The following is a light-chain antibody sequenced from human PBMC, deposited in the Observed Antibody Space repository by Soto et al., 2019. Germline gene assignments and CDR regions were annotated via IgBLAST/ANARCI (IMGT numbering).Light chain of an antibody. CDR2: EVT. CDR3: CSYAGSSTHVV. Sequence: QSALTQPASVSGSPGQSITISCTGTSSDVGSYNLVAWYQQHPNKAPKRMIYEVTKRPSGVSNRFSGSKSGNTASLTISGLQAEDEADYYCCSYAGSSTHVVFGGGTQLTVL. J-gene: IGLJ2*01. V-gene: IGLV2-23*02. CDR1: SSDVGSYNL.